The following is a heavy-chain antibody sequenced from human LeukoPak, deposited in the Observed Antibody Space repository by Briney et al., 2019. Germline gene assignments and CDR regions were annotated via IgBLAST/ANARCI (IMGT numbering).Heavy chain of an antibody. Sequence: GGSLRLSCAASGFTFSSYTMNWVRQAPGKGLEWVSYISSSSSYIYYADSVKGRFTISRDNAKNTVDLQMNGLRAEDTTVYYCATVSEYWGQGTLVTVSS. CDR2: ISSSSSYI. D-gene: IGHD1-1*01. CDR3: ATVSEY. J-gene: IGHJ4*02. V-gene: IGHV3-21*01. CDR1: GFTFSSYT.